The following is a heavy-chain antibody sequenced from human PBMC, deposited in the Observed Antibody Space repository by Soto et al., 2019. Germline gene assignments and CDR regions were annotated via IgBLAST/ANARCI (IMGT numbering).Heavy chain of an antibody. Sequence: QAHLVQSGTEVKKPGASVKVSCKASGYSFTTYDITWVRQAPGQGLEWMGWISAYNGNTNYAQKLQGRVTMTTDTTTNTAYMELRSLRSDDTAVYYCAGAAFGWSFHVDYWGQGALVIVSS. CDR2: ISAYNGNT. D-gene: IGHD3-9*01. CDR3: AGAAFGWSFHVDY. V-gene: IGHV1-18*01. CDR1: GYSFTTYD. J-gene: IGHJ4*02.